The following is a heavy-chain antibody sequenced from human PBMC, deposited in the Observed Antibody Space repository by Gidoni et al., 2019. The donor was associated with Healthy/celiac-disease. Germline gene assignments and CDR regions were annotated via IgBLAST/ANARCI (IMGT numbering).Heavy chain of an antibody. CDR1: GFTFSSYS. CDR2: ISSSSSYI. J-gene: IGHJ4*02. CDR3: ARDDVGDGYFNFDY. V-gene: IGHV3-21*01. Sequence: VPLVESGGGMFMPAGSLRLSCAASGFTFSSYSMNWVRQAPGKGLEWVSSISSSSSYIYYADSVKGRFTISRDNAKNSLYLQMNSLRAEDTAVYYCARDDVGDGYFNFDYWGQGTLVTVSS. D-gene: IGHD5-12*01.